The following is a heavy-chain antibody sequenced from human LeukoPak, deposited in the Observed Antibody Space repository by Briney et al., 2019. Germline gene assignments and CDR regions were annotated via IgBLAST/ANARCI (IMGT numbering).Heavy chain of an antibody. D-gene: IGHD3-16*01. V-gene: IGHV6-1*01. CDR3: ARQLGAFDI. CDR2: TYYRSKWYY. J-gene: IGHJ3*02. CDR1: GDSVSSNSVA. Sequence: SQTLSLTCAISGDSVSSNSVAWTWLRQSPSSGLEWLGRTYYRSKWYYDYAASLESRIIINPDTSKNQFPLQLNSVTPEDTAVYYCARQLGAFDIWGQGTMVTVSS.